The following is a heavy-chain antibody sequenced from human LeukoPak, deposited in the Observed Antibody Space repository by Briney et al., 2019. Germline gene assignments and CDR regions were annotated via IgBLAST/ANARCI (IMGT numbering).Heavy chain of an antibody. V-gene: IGHV7-4-1*02. D-gene: IGHD2-15*01. CDR3: ARGRVVAAARYFDY. J-gene: IGHJ4*02. CDR1: GYTFTSYA. Sequence: ASVKVSCKASGYTFTSYAMNWVRQAPGQGLEWMGWINTNTGNPTYAQGFTGRFVFSLDTSVGTAYLQISSLKAEDTAVYYCARGRVVAAARYFDYWGQGTLVTVSS. CDR2: INTNTGNP.